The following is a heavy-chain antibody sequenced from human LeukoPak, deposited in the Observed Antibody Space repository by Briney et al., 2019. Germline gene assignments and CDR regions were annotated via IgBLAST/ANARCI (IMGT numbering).Heavy chain of an antibody. Sequence: PGGSLRLSCAATGFTSVNYAMSWVRQAPGKGLEWVSAISGSGGSTYYADSVKGRFTISRDNSKNTLHLQMNSLRAEDTAVYYCAKNPNYYGSGSYRFFDYWGQGTLVTVSS. D-gene: IGHD3-10*01. CDR1: GFTSVNYA. J-gene: IGHJ4*02. CDR2: ISGSGGST. CDR3: AKNPNYYGSGSYRFFDY. V-gene: IGHV3-23*01.